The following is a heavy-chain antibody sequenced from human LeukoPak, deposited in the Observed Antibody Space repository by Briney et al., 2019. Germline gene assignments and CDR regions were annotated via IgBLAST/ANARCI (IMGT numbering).Heavy chain of an antibody. J-gene: IGHJ6*03. V-gene: IGHV1-69*13. Sequence: GASVKVSCKASGGTFSSYAISWVRQAPGQGLEWMGGIIPIFGTANYAQKFQGRVTITADESTSTAYMELGSLRSEDTAVYYCARNLGRYMDVWGKGTTVTISS. CDR2: IIPIFGTA. CDR1: GGTFSSYA. CDR3: ARNLGRYMDV. D-gene: IGHD3-16*01.